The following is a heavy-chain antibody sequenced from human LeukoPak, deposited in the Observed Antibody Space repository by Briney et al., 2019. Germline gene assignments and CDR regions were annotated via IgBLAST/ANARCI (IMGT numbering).Heavy chain of an antibody. CDR1: GGSISSGDYY. D-gene: IGHD2-21*01. CDR3: ARFSPRAMVNYFDF. Sequence: SQTLSLTCTVSGGSISSGDYYWSWIRQPPGKGLEWIGYIYHSGSTYYNPSLKSRVTISVDRSKTQFSLKLSSVTAADTAVYYCARFSPRAMVNYFDFWGQGTLVTVSS. J-gene: IGHJ4*02. CDR2: IYHSGST. V-gene: IGHV4-30-2*01.